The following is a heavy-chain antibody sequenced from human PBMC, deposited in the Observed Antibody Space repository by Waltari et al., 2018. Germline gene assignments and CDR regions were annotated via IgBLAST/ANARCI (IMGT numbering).Heavy chain of an antibody. Sequence: DVQLVESGGGLVQPGASLRLSCGVSGFYFNIFSMNWVRQAPGKGLEWIAYISSSSGTTYYADSVKGRFTISRDNPSNSLYLHMNNLRVEDTGTYYCATELLGAQYDFDHWGRGTLVTVSS. CDR2: ISSSSGTT. D-gene: IGHD1-7*01. CDR3: ATELLGAQYDFDH. CDR1: GFYFNIFS. V-gene: IGHV3-48*04. J-gene: IGHJ4*02.